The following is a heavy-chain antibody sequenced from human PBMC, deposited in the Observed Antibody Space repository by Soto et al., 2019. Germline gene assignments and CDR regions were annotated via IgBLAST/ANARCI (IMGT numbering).Heavy chain of an antibody. D-gene: IGHD3-22*01. V-gene: IGHV4-31*03. CDR3: ASTYYNASSGPFDY. CDR1: GGSISSGGYY. Sequence: SETLSLTCTVSGGSISSGGYYWSWIRQLPGKGLEWIGYIYYSGTTYYSPSPESRVTISVDMSENQFSLKLNSVTAADTAVYYCASTYYNASSGPFDYWGQGTLVTVSS. J-gene: IGHJ4*02. CDR2: IYYSGTT.